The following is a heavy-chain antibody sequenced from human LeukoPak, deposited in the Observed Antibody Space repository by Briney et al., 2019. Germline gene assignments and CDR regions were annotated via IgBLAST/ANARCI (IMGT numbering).Heavy chain of an antibody. CDR1: GGSISSDY. D-gene: IGHD3-16*02. V-gene: IGHV4-59*01. Sequence: SETLSLTCIVSGGSISSDYWSWIRQPPGKGLEWIGCIYYSGSTIYNPSLKRRLTTSVDTSKNQFSLKLSSVTAADTAVYYCARARDYDYVWGSYRYPYYFDYWGQGTLVTASS. J-gene: IGHJ4*02. CDR3: ARARDYDYVWGSYRYPYYFDY. CDR2: IYYSGST.